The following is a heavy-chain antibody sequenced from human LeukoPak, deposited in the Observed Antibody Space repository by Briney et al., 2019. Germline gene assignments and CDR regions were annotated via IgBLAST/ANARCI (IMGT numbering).Heavy chain of an antibody. CDR2: IYTSGST. CDR1: GGSISSYY. D-gene: IGHD7-27*01. CDR3: AGERRLTGGVDRDFDY. Sequence: SETLSLTCTVSGGSISSYYWSWIRQPAGKGLEWIGRIYTSGSTNYNPSLKSRVTISVDTSKNQFSLKLSSVTAADTAVYYCAGERRLTGGVDRDFDYWGQGTLVTVSS. V-gene: IGHV4-4*07. J-gene: IGHJ4*02.